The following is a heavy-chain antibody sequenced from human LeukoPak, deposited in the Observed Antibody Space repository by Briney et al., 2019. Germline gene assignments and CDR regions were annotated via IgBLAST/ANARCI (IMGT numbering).Heavy chain of an antibody. J-gene: IGHJ3*02. CDR2: IYHSGST. CDR3: ARGASGDAFDI. CDR1: GGSISSGGYS. V-gene: IGHV4-30-2*01. D-gene: IGHD1-26*01. Sequence: SETLSLTCAVSGGSISSGGYSWSWIRQPPGKGLEWIGYIYHSGSTYYNPSLKSRVTISVDRSKNQFSLKLSSVTAADTAVYYCARGASGDAFDIWGRGTMVTVSS.